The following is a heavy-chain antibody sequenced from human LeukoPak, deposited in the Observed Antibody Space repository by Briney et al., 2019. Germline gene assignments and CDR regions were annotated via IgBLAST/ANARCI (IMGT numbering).Heavy chain of an antibody. CDR3: IREVQVRASASLGL. Sequence: GGSLRLSCAASGFSISGYWMHWVRQAAGEGLVWVSRMNSGGTTINYADSVKGRFTISRDNVDNTLHLQMNSLTVEETAVYYCIREVQVRASASLGLWGQGTLVTVSS. D-gene: IGHD3-16*01. CDR1: GFSISGYW. CDR2: MNSGGTTI. V-gene: IGHV3-74*01. J-gene: IGHJ4*01.